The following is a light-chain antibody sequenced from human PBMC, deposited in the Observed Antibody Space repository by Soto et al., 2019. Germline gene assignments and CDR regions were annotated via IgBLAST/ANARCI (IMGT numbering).Light chain of an antibody. CDR3: QQFNNYPYT. CDR2: DAS. Sequence: AIQLTQSPSSLSASVGDRVTITCRASQGISSALAWYQQKPGKAHKLLIYDASSLESGVPSRFSGSGSGTDFTLTISSLQPEDFATYYRQQFNNYPYTFVQGTKLEIK. J-gene: IGKJ2*01. V-gene: IGKV1D-13*01. CDR1: QGISSA.